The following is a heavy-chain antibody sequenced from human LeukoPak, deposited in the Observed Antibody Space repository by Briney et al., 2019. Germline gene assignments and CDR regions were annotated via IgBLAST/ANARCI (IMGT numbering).Heavy chain of an antibody. D-gene: IGHD3-10*01. J-gene: IGHJ5*02. V-gene: IGHV1-46*01. CDR2: INPSGGST. CDR3: ARVMYSYDSGGYYSGWLDP. Sequence: ASVKVSCKASGYTFTTYFLHWVRQAPGQGLEWMGIINPSGGSTTYAQKFQGRVTMTRDTSTSTVYMELSSLKFEDTAVYYCARVMYSYDSGGYYSGWLDPWGQGTLVTVSS. CDR1: GYTFTTYF.